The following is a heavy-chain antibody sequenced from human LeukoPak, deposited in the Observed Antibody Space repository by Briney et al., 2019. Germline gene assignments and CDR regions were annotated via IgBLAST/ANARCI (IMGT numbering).Heavy chain of an antibody. Sequence: GGSLRLSCAASGFTFSSYRLHWVRQAPGKGLEWLSYITATSSDMYYVDSVRGRFTISRDNAENSVYLQMSSLRVEATAVYSCARGTGSGDYLIDYWGQGTLVTVSS. CDR2: ITATSSDM. CDR3: ARGTGSGDYLIDY. V-gene: IGHV3-48*01. CDR1: GFTFSSYR. D-gene: IGHD5-12*01. J-gene: IGHJ4*02.